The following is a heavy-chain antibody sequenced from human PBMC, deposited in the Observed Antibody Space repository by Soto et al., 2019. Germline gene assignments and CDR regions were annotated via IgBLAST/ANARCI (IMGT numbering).Heavy chain of an antibody. J-gene: IGHJ4*02. D-gene: IGHD6-19*01. CDR2: ISGSGGST. CDR3: AKDLYSSGWFWRFDY. Sequence: GGSLSLSCAASGFTFSSYAMSWVRQAPGKGLEWVSAISGSGGSTYYADSVKGRFTISRDNSKNTLYLQMNSLRAEDTAVYYCAKDLYSSGWFWRFDYWGQGTLVTVSS. CDR1: GFTFSSYA. V-gene: IGHV3-23*01.